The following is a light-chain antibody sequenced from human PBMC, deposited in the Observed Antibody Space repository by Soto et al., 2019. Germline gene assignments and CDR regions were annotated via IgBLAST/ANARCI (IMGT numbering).Light chain of an antibody. V-gene: IGKV3D-11*03. Sequence: EIPMTQSPATLSLSPGERATLSCRARESVSTSVAWYQQKPGQAPRLLIYDASNRATGIPARFSGSGSGTDFTLTISRLEPEDFAVYYCQQRSNWPTFGQGTKVDIK. CDR3: QQRSNWPT. J-gene: IGKJ1*01. CDR2: DAS. CDR1: ESVSTS.